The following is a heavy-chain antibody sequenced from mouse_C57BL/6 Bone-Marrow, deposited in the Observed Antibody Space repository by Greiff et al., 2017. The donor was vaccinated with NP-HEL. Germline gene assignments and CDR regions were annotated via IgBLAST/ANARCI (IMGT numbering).Heavy chain of an antibody. V-gene: IGHV1-72*01. CDR2: IDPNSGGT. D-gene: IGHD1-1*01. J-gene: IGHJ3*01. CDR1: GYTFTSYW. CDR3: ARAPYGSRKAWFAY. Sequence: QQSCKASGYTFTSYWMHWVKQRPGRGLEWIGRIDPNSGGTKYNEKFKSKATLTVDKPSSTAYMQLSSLTSEDSAVYYCARAPYGSRKAWFAYWGQGTLVTVSA.